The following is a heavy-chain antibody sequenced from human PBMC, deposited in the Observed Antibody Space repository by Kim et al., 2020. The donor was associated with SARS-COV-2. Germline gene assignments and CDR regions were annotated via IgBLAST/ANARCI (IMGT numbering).Heavy chain of an antibody. J-gene: IGHJ4*02. Sequence: GGSLRLSCAASGFTFSSYAMHWVRQAPGKGLEWVAVISYDGSNKYYADSVKGRFTISRDNSKNTLYLQMNSLRAEDTAVYYCARDSSIDVLDSSSWPSFDYWGQGTLVTVSS. CDR3: ARDSSIDVLDSSSWPSFDY. V-gene: IGHV3-30*04. CDR2: ISYDGSNK. D-gene: IGHD6-13*01. CDR1: GFTFSSYA.